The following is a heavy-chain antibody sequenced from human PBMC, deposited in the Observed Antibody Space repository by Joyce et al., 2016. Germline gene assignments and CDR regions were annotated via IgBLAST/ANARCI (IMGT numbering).Heavy chain of an antibody. J-gene: IGHJ4*02. D-gene: IGHD3-22*01. CDR1: GFTFSRYG. V-gene: IGHV3-21*02. CDR2: ITTSSSYI. CDR3: ARGYPYYDSRGFDF. Sequence: EVQLVESGGGLVKPGGSLRLSCVASGFTFSRYGMNWVRQAPVKGLQWVSSITTSSSYIYYGDSLKGRFSVARDNARRSLFLEMNSLRAEDTAVYYCARGYPYYDSRGFDFWGRGTLVTVSS.